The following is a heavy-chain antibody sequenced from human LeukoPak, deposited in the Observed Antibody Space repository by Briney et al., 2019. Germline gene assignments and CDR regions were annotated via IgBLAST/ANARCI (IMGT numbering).Heavy chain of an antibody. V-gene: IGHV3-33*01. CDR1: GFTFSTYG. D-gene: IGHD2-2*02. CDR3: ARSFCTSTSCHNDY. CDR2: IWYDGSYK. J-gene: IGHJ4*02. Sequence: GGSLRLSCAASGFTFSTYGMHWVHQAPGKGLEWVAIIWYDGSYKYYADSVKGRFTISRDNSKNTLYLQMNSLRVEDTAVYYCARSFCTSTSCHNDYWGQGTLVAVTS.